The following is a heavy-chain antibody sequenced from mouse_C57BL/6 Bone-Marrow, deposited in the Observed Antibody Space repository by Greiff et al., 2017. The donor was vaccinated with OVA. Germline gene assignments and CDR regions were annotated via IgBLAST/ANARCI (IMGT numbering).Heavy chain of an antibody. CDR1: GYTFTDHT. V-gene: IGHV1-78*01. Sequence: QVKLQQSDAELVKPGASVRISCTVSGYTFTDHTIHWMMLRPAPGQEWMGYIYTRDGSTKYNEKFKGTATLTADKSSSTAYMHLNSLTSADSAVYFCATFFYAMDYWGQGTSVTVSS. J-gene: IGHJ4*01. CDR3: ATFFYAMDY. CDR2: IYTRDGST.